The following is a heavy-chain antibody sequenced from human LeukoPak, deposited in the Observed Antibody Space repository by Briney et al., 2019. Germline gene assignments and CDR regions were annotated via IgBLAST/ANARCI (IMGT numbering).Heavy chain of an antibody. J-gene: IGHJ6*03. V-gene: IGHV1-2*02. CDR2: INPNSGGT. Sequence: ASVKVSCKASGYTFTGYYMHWVRQAPGQGLEWMGWINPNSGGTNYAQKFQGRVTMTRDTSISTAYMELSRLRSDDTAVYYCARDSHSSGWYYYYYYYMDVWGKGTTVTISS. CDR1: GYTFTGYY. D-gene: IGHD6-19*01. CDR3: ARDSHSSGWYYYYYYYMDV.